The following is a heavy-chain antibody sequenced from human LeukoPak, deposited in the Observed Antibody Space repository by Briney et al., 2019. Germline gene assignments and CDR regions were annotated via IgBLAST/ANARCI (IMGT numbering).Heavy chain of an antibody. D-gene: IGHD5-18*01. J-gene: IGHJ6*02. CDR1: GFTFDDYA. CDR3: AKDIGYSYGMDV. CDR2: ISWNSGSI. Sequence: GGSLRLSCAASGFTFDDYAMHWVRQAPGKGLDWVSGISWNSGSIGYADSVKGRFTISRDNAKNSLYLQMNSLRAEDTALYYCAKDIGYSYGMDVWGQGTTVTVSS. V-gene: IGHV3-9*01.